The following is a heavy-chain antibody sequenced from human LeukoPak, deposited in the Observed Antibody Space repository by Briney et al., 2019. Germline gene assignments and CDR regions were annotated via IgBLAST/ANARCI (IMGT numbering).Heavy chain of an antibody. Sequence: GGSLRLSCVASGFIFSSYGMHWVRQAPGKGLEWAAVVWDDGSNKYYADSVKGRFTISRDNSKNTLYLQMNSLRAGDTAVYYCARAAWFGELSTDDAFDIWGQGTMVTVSS. D-gene: IGHD3-10*01. CDR3: ARAAWFGELSTDDAFDI. CDR2: VWDDGSNK. V-gene: IGHV3-33*01. J-gene: IGHJ3*02. CDR1: GFIFSSYG.